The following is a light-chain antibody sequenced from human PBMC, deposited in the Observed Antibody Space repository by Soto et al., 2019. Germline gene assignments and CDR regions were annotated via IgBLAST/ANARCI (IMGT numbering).Light chain of an antibody. J-gene: IGKJ2*01. CDR2: AAS. CDR1: QNVGHN. CDR3: QQRSRWPRDT. Sequence: EVVLTQSPGTLSLSPGESATLSCRASQNVGHNLAWYQQKPGQAPRLHIYAASDRATGIPARFRGSGSDTDFTLTISSLEPEDFAVYYCQQRSRWPRDTFGQGTKLEIK. V-gene: IGKV3-11*01.